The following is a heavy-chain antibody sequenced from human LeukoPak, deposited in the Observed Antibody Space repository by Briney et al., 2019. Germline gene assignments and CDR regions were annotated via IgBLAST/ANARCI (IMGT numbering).Heavy chain of an antibody. CDR3: ASVHSSGYYYVLDP. CDR2: ISSSSSYI. J-gene: IGHJ5*02. Sequence: GGSLRLSCAASGFTFSSHSMNWVRQAPGKGLEWVSSISSSSSYIYYADSVKGRFTISRDNAKNSLYLQMNSLRAEDTAVYYCASVHSSGYYYVLDPWGQGTLVTVSS. V-gene: IGHV3-21*01. CDR1: GFTFSSHS. D-gene: IGHD3-22*01.